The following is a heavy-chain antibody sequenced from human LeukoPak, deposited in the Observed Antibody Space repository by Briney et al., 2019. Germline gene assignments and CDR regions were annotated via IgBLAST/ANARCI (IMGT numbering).Heavy chain of an antibody. CDR1: GGTFSSYA. CDR2: IIPIFGTA. J-gene: IGHJ4*02. D-gene: IGHD3-10*02. V-gene: IGHV1-69*05. Sequence: ASVKVSCKASGGTFSSYAISWLRQAPGQGLEWMGRIIPIFGTANYAQKFQGRVTITTDESTSPAYMELSSLRSEDTAVYYCARDVRGGGAFDYWGQGTLVTVSS. CDR3: ARDVRGGGAFDY.